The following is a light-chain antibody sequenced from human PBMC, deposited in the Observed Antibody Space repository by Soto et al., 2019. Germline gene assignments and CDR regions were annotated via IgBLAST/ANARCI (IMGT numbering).Light chain of an antibody. CDR1: GRDIGAYDY. CDR3: SSYSTITSLDV. CDR2: EVT. Sequence: QSALTQPASVSGSPGQSITISCTGSGRDIGAYDYVSWYQHHPGKAPKLMIYEVTNRPSGVSNRFSGSKSGNTASLTISGLQAEDEADYYCSSYSTITSLDVFGTGTKVTVL. J-gene: IGLJ1*01. V-gene: IGLV2-14*01.